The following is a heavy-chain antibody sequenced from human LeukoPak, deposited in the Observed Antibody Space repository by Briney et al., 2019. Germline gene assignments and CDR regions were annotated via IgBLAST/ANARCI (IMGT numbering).Heavy chain of an antibody. CDR2: IRYDGSNK. Sequence: GGSLRLSCAASGFTFSSYGMHWVRQAPGKGLEWVEFIRYDGSNKYYADSVKGRFTISRDNSKNTLYLQMNSLRAEDTAVYYCAKVDYYYDSSGYFFDYWGQGTLVTVSS. D-gene: IGHD3-22*01. CDR3: AKVDYYYDSSGYFFDY. J-gene: IGHJ4*02. CDR1: GFTFSSYG. V-gene: IGHV3-30*02.